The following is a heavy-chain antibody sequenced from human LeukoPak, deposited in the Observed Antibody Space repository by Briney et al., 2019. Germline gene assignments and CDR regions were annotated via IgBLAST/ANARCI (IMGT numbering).Heavy chain of an antibody. CDR2: ITPNSGGT. CDR3: ARRYSSGGVNYFDY. J-gene: IGHJ4*02. D-gene: IGHD6-19*01. CDR1: GYTFTGYY. V-gene: IGHV1-2*06. Sequence: ASVKVSFKASGYTFTGYYMHWVRQAPGQGLEWMGRITPNSGGTNFAQKFQGRVTMTRDTSIRTAYMELSRLTSDNTAVYYCARRYSSGGVNYFDYWGQGTLVTVSS.